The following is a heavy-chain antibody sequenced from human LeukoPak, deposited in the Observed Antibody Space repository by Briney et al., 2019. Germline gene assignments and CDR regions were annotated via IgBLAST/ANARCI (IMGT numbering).Heavy chain of an antibody. V-gene: IGHV1-69*13. CDR3: ARGPSIAARGGYYYYYGMDV. D-gene: IGHD6-6*01. CDR1: GGTFSSYA. J-gene: IGHJ6*02. Sequence: ASVKVSCKASGGTFSSYAISWVRQAPGQGLEWMGGIIPIFGTANYAQKFQGRVTITADESTSTAYMELSSLRSEDTAVYYCARGPSIAARGGYYYYYGMDVWGQGTTVTVSS. CDR2: IIPIFGTA.